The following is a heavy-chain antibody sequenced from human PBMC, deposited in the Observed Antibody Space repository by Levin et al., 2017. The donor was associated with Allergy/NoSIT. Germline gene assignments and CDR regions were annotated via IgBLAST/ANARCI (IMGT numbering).Heavy chain of an antibody. J-gene: IGHJ4*02. CDR2: IDTGSSFT. D-gene: IGHD5-24*01. CDR1: GFSFSDYY. CDR3: ARGKHGYNSDCFDS. Sequence: GGSLRLSCAASGFSFSDYYMSWIRQAPGKGLEWVSYIDTGSSFTNYANSVWGRFTISRDNAKNSLYLLMNSLRAEDTAVYYCARGKHGYNSDCFDSWGQGTLVTVSS. V-gene: IGHV3-11*05.